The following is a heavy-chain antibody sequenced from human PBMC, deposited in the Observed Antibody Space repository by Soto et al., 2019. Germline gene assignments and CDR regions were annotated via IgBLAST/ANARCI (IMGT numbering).Heavy chain of an antibody. CDR2: VSYEGSNN. Sequence: GGSMRLSCVASAFTFNSHAMHWVRQAPSKRLEWVAVVSYEGSNNFYAESVKCRFTIYRDNSKNTLYLQMNSLRREDTAVYYCARAAEYQALSRDYFYGMDFWGQGTRIAVSS. J-gene: IGHJ6*02. D-gene: IGHD6-25*01. V-gene: IGHV3-30*03. CDR3: ARAAEYQALSRDYFYGMDF. CDR1: AFTFNSHA.